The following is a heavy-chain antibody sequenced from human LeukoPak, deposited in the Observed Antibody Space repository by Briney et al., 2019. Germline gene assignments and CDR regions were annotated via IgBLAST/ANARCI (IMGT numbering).Heavy chain of an antibody. CDR3: ARESGYCSSTSCYRPEDY. Sequence: GGSLRLSCAASGFTVSDNYMSWVRQAPGKGLEWVSVMYSRGDTYYAKSVKGRFTFSRDISKNTLYLQMNGLRTEDTAMYYCARESGYCSSTSCYRPEDYWGQGTLVTVSS. CDR1: GFTVSDNY. CDR2: MYSRGDT. J-gene: IGHJ4*02. D-gene: IGHD2-2*01. V-gene: IGHV3-53*01.